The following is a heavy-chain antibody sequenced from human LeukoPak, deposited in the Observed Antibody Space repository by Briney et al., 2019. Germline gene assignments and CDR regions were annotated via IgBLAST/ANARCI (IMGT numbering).Heavy chain of an antibody. V-gene: IGHV1-24*01. Sequence: ASVKVSCKVSGYTLTELSMHWVRQAPGKGLEWMGGFDPEDGETIYAQKFQGRVTMTEDTSTDTAYMELSSLRSEDTAVYYCATDLYGVVIRGRWGQGTLVTVSS. CDR1: GYTLTELS. CDR2: FDPEDGET. CDR3: ATDLYGVVIRGR. J-gene: IGHJ4*02. D-gene: IGHD3-3*01.